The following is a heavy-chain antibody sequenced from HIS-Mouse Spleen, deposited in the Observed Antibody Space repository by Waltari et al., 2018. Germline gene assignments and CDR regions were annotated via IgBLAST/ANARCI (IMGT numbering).Heavy chain of an antibody. Sequence: QLQLQESGPGLVKPSETLSLTCTVSGGSISSSSYYWGWIRQPPGRGLEWIGSIDYSGTTYYNPSLKSRVTISVEPSKNQFSLKLSSVTAADTAVYYCAREIPYSSSWYDWYFDLWGRGTLVTVSS. V-gene: IGHV4-39*07. CDR2: IDYSGTT. CDR1: GGSISSSSYY. CDR3: AREIPYSSSWYDWYFDL. J-gene: IGHJ2*01. D-gene: IGHD6-13*01.